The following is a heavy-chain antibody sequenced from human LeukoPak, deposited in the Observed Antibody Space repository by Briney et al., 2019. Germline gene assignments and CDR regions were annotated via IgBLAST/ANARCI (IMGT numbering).Heavy chain of an antibody. CDR2: IYSGGST. D-gene: IGHD3-10*01. Sequence: GGSLRLSCAASGFTVSSNYMSWVRQAPGKGLEWVSVIYSGGSTYYADSVKGRFTISGDISKNTLSLQINSLRAEDTAVYYCATYDYASGSYYRFDYWGQGTLVTVSS. J-gene: IGHJ4*02. V-gene: IGHV3-53*01. CDR3: ATYDYASGSYYRFDY. CDR1: GFTVSSNY.